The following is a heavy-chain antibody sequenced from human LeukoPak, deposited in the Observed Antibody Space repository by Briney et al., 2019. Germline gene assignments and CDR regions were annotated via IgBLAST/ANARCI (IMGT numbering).Heavy chain of an antibody. CDR1: GYSISSGYY. Sequence: PSETLSLTCAVSGYSISSGYYWGWIRQPPGKGLEWIGSIYHSGSTYYNPSLKSRVTISVDTSKNQFSLKLSSVTAADTAVYYCARQSGILKAFVYWGQGTLVTVSS. J-gene: IGHJ4*02. V-gene: IGHV4-38-2*01. CDR2: IYHSGST. CDR3: ARQSGILKAFVY. D-gene: IGHD1-26*01.